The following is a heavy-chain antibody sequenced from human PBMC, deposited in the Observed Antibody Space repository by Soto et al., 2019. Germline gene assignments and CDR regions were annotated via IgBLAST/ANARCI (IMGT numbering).Heavy chain of an antibody. D-gene: IGHD4-17*01. CDR2: IIPIFGTA. CDR3: ARDHYGDGHNAFDI. Sequence: SVKVSCKASGGTFSSYSISWVRQAPGQGLEWMGGIIPIFGTANYAQKFQGRVTITADESTSTAYMELSSLRSEGTAVYYCARDHYGDGHNAFDIWGQGTMVTVSS. CDR1: GGTFSSYS. V-gene: IGHV1-69*13. J-gene: IGHJ3*02.